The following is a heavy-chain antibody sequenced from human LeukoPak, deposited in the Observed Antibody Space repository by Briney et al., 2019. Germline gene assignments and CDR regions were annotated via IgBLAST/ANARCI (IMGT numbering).Heavy chain of an antibody. CDR3: ARPNYGDYIVDY. Sequence: PSETRSLTCTVSGGSMSSSSYYWGWLRQPPGKGLEWIGSAYYSGTTYCNPSLKSRVTISVDTPKNQFSLKLSSVTAADTAVYYCARPNYGDYIVDYWGQGTLVTVSS. CDR2: AYYSGTT. J-gene: IGHJ4*02. D-gene: IGHD4-17*01. V-gene: IGHV4-39*01. CDR1: GGSMSSSSYY.